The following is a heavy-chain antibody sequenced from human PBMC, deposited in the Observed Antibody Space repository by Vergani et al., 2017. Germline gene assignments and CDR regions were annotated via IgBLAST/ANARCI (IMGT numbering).Heavy chain of an antibody. V-gene: IGHV1-69*04. CDR2: IIPILGIA. D-gene: IGHD2-2*01. J-gene: IGHJ4*02. CDR1: GGTFSSYA. Sequence: QVQLVQSGAEVKKPGSSVKVSCKASGGTFSSYAISWVRQAPGQGLEWMGRIIPILGIANYAQKFQGRVTITRDTSASTAYMELSSLRSEDTAVYYCARGGYCSSTSCYDADYWGQGTLVTVSS. CDR3: ARGGYCSSTSCYDADY.